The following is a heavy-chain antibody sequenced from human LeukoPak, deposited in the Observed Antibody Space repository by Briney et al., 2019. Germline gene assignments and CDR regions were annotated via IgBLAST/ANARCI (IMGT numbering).Heavy chain of an antibody. J-gene: IGHJ4*02. CDR1: GFTFSCYS. D-gene: IGHD6-13*01. V-gene: IGHV3-21*01. CDR3: ARDAGASSSWYADFDY. CDR2: ISSSSSYI. Sequence: GGSLRLSCAASGFTFSCYSMNWVRQAPGKGLEWVSSISSSSSYIYYADSVKGRFTISRDNAKNSLYLQMNSLRAEDTAVYYCARDAGASSSWYADFDYWGQGTLVTVSS.